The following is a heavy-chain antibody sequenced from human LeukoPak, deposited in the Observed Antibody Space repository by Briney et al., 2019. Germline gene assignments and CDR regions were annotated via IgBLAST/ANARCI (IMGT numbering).Heavy chain of an antibody. Sequence: ETLSLTCAVYGGSFSGYYWSWVRQAPGKGLEWVGRIKSKTDGGTTDYAAPVKGRSTISRDDSKNTLYLQMNSLKTEDTAVYYCTTDITYYYDSSGYYYGLDYWGQGTLVTVSS. J-gene: IGHJ4*02. V-gene: IGHV3-15*01. D-gene: IGHD3-22*01. CDR1: GGSFSGYY. CDR2: IKSKTDGGTT. CDR3: TTDITYYYDSSGYYYGLDY.